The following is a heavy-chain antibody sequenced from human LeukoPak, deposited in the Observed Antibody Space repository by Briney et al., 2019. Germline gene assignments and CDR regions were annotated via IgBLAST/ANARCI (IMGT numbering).Heavy chain of an antibody. D-gene: IGHD1-26*01. CDR1: GYSLSNGFY. V-gene: IGHV4-38-2*01. CDR3: ARLRYSGSSLGAFDY. J-gene: IGHJ4*02. CDR2: IFHTGNT. Sequence: ASETLSLTCAVSGYSLSNGFYWGWIRQPPGKGLGWIGSIFHTGNTYYNPSLKSRLTISVDTSKNQFSLQLRSVNAADTAVYYCARLRYSGSSLGAFDYWGQGTLVTVSS.